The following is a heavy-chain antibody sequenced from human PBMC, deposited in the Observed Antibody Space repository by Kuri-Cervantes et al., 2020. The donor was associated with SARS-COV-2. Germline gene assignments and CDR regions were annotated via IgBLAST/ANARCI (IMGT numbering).Heavy chain of an antibody. CDR1: GGSFSGYY. CDR3: ARDGSLGIFGPYYFDY. V-gene: IGHV4-34*01. CDR2: INHSGST. Sequence: SETLSLTCPVYGGSFSGYYWSWIRQPPGKGLEWIGEINHSGSTNYNPSLKSRVTISVDTSKNQFSLKLSSVAAADTAVYYCARDGSLGIFGPYYFDYWGQGTLVTVSS. J-gene: IGHJ4*02. D-gene: IGHD3-3*01.